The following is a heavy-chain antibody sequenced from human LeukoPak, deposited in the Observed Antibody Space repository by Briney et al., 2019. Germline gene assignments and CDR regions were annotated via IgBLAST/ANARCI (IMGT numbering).Heavy chain of an antibody. J-gene: IGHJ4*02. CDR3: ARASAYSSSSGVNY. D-gene: IGHD6-6*01. V-gene: IGHV4-34*01. CDR1: GGSFSGYY. CDR2: INHSGST. Sequence: SETLSLTCAVYGGSFSGYYWSWIRQPPGKGLEWIGEINHSGSTNYNPSLKSRVTISVDTSKNQFSLKLSSVTAADTAVYYCARASAYSSSSGVNYWGQGTLVTVSS.